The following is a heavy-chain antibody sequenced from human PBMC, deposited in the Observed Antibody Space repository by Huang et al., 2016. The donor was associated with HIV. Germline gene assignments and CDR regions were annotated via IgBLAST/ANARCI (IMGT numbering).Heavy chain of an antibody. Sequence: QVRLVESGGGVVQPGASLTLSCSASGFPFSAYGLDWVRPAPGKGLEWVSFRRYDGNHDYLIGSVKGRFTISRDNSNNTLYLRMNSLRPEDTAVYYCVKERGSSRARSSFDFWGQGTSVIVSS. J-gene: IGHJ3*01. CDR1: GFPFSAYG. D-gene: IGHD6-13*01. CDR2: RRYDGNHD. CDR3: VKERGSSRARSSFDF. V-gene: IGHV3-30*02.